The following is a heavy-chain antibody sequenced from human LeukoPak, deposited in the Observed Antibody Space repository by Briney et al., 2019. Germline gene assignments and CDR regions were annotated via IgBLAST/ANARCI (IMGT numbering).Heavy chain of an antibody. D-gene: IGHD6-19*01. Sequence: GGSLRLSCAASGFTFSNYSMNWVRQAPGKGLEWVSYIRSSSSTIYYADSVKGRFTISRDNAKNSLYLQMNSLRAEDTAVYYCTTERRIAVSDAFDIWGQGTMVTVSS. J-gene: IGHJ3*02. CDR2: IRSSSSTI. V-gene: IGHV3-48*01. CDR3: TTERRIAVSDAFDI. CDR1: GFTFSNYS.